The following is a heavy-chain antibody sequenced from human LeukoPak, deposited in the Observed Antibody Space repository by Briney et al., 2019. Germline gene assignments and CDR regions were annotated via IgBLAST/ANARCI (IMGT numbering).Heavy chain of an antibody. J-gene: IGHJ4*02. CDR2: MNPNSGNT. CDR1: GYTFTGYY. CDR3: ARGRAGWRTGHFDY. V-gene: IGHV1-8*02. D-gene: IGHD1-1*01. Sequence: ASVKVSCKASGYTFTGYYMHWVRQAPGQGLEWMGWMNPNSGNTGYAQKFQGRVTMTRNTSISTAYMELSSLRSEDTAVYYCARGRAGWRTGHFDYWGQGTLVTVS.